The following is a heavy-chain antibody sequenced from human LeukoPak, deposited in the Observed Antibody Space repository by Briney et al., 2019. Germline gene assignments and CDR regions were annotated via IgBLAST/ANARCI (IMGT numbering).Heavy chain of an antibody. CDR1: GGTFISYA. J-gene: IGHJ6*02. CDR3: ASLESYYDFWSGENYGMDV. V-gene: IGHV1-69*13. D-gene: IGHD3-3*01. CDR2: IIPIFGTA. Sequence: VASVTVSCKASGGTFISYAISWVRQAPGQGLEWMGGIIPIFGTANYAQKFQGRVTITADESTGTAYMELSSLRSEDTAVYYCASLESYYDFWSGENYGMDVWGQGTTVTVSS.